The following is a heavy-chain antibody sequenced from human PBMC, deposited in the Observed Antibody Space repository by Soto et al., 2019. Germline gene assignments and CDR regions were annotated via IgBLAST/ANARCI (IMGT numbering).Heavy chain of an antibody. J-gene: IGHJ4*02. Sequence: PXGFLRLSFAASGFTASSYAMSWVRQAPGKGLEWVSAISGSGGSTYYADSVKGRFTISRDNSKNTLYLQMNSLRAEDTAVYYCAKEAEDTAMVPYYFDYCGQRTLVTVSS. CDR2: ISGSGGST. V-gene: IGHV3-23*01. CDR1: GFTASSYA. CDR3: AKEAEDTAMVPYYFDY. D-gene: IGHD5-18*01.